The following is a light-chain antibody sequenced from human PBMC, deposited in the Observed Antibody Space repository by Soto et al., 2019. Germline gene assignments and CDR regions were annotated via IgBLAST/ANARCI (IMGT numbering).Light chain of an antibody. CDR3: QQYKTWPQLP. CDR2: GAS. J-gene: IGKJ4*01. Sequence: EIVMTQSPATLSVSPGERATLSCRARQSVLSNLAWYQQKPGQAPRLLISGASTRVTGIPARFNGSGSESEFTLTSASLQSKDFAVYYCQQYKTWPQLPFGGGTKVEIK. CDR1: QSVLSN. V-gene: IGKV3-15*01.